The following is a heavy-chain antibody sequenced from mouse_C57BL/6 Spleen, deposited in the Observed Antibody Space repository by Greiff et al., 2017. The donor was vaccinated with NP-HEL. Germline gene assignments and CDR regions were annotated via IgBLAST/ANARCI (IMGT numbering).Heavy chain of an antibody. J-gene: IGHJ4*01. Sequence: EVKLMESEGGLVQPGSSMKLSCTASGFTFSDYYMAWVRQVPEKGLEWVANINYDGSSTYYLDSLKSRFIISRDTAKNILYLQMSSLKSEDTATYYCARDDERGAMDYWGQGTSVTVSS. CDR1: GFTFSDYY. V-gene: IGHV5-16*01. CDR2: INYDGSST. CDR3: ARDDERGAMDY. D-gene: IGHD2-3*01.